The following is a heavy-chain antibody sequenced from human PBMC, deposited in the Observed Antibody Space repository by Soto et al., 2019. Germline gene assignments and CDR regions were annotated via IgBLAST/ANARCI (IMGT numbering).Heavy chain of an antibody. V-gene: IGHV4-39*01. CDR2: VSYSGST. Sequence: SETLSLTCTVSGGSISNSSYFWGWIRQPPGKGLQWIGSVSYSGSTYYNPSLKSRVTISVDTSKNQVSLRLCSVTAADTAVYYCATADGFGVVTPFFEYWGQGILVTVSS. D-gene: IGHD3-3*01. CDR3: ATADGFGVVTPFFEY. J-gene: IGHJ4*02. CDR1: GGSISNSSYF.